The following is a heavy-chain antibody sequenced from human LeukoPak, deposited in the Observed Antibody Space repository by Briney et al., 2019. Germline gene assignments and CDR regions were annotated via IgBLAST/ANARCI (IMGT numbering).Heavy chain of an antibody. J-gene: IGHJ4*02. CDR3: ASAWNLDY. CDR1: GGSFSGYY. D-gene: IGHD1-1*01. CDR2: INHSGST. Sequence: PETLSLTCAVYGGSFSGYYWSWIRQPPGKGLEWIGEINHSGSTNYNPSLKSRVTISVDTSKNQFSLKLSSVAAADTAVYYCASAWNLDYWGQGTLVTVSS. V-gene: IGHV4-34*01.